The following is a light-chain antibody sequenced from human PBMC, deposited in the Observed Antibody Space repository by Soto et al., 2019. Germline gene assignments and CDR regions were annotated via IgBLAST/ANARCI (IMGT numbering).Light chain of an antibody. V-gene: IGLV2-11*01. CDR1: SSDVGGYNY. CDR3: CSYAGSYTWV. Sequence: QSALTQPRSVSGSPGQSVTISCTGTSSDVGGYNYVSWYQQHPGKAPKLMIYDVSQRPLGVPDRFSVSKSGNTASLTISGLQAEDEADYYCCSYAGSYTWVFGGGTKLTVL. CDR2: DVS. J-gene: IGLJ3*02.